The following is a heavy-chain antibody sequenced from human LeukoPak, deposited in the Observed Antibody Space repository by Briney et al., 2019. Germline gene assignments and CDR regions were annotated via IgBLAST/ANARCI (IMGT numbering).Heavy chain of an antibody. Sequence: ESLKISCKGSGYSFTSYWIGWVRQMPGKGLEWMGIIYPGDSDTRYSPSFQGQVTISADKSISTAYLQWSSLKASDTAMYYCARHPHCSGGTCYQEFDYSGQGTLVTVSS. CDR1: GYSFTSYW. V-gene: IGHV5-51*01. CDR2: IYPGDSDT. CDR3: ARHPHCSGGTCYQEFDY. D-gene: IGHD2-15*01. J-gene: IGHJ4*02.